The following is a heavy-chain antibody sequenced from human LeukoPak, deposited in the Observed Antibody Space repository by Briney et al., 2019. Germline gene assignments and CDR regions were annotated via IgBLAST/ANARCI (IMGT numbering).Heavy chain of an antibody. Sequence: SVKVSCKAPGDTLITHYISWVRQAPGQGLEWAGRIVPVIGVATYAQSLQGRVIITADRSTNTAYMELSSLRFEDSAVYFCARHSSRGHYYDFDFWGQGSLVTVSS. CDR2: IVPVIGVA. D-gene: IGHD3-22*01. J-gene: IGHJ4*02. CDR1: GDTLITHY. V-gene: IGHV1-69*02. CDR3: ARHSSRGHYYDFDF.